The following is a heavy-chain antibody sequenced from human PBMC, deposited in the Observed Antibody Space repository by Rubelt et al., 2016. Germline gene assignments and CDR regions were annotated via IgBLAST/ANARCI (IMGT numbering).Heavy chain of an antibody. CDR2: LYYSGST. Sequence: QLQLQESGPGLVKPSETLSLTCTVSGGSISSSSYYWGWIRQPPGKGLEWIGSLYYSGSTYYSPSLKGRVTISVEPSKNQFSLNLTSVTAADTAVYYCARRSGSYYYYAMDVWGQGTTVTVSS. CDR3: ARRSGSYYYYAMDV. V-gene: IGHV4-39*01. J-gene: IGHJ6*02. CDR1: GGSISSSSYY. D-gene: IGHD1-26*01.